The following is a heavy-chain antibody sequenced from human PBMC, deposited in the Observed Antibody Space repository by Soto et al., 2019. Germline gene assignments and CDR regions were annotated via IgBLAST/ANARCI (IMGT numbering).Heavy chain of an antibody. CDR3: ATPGYYYYYYGMDV. Sequence: TSETLSLTCTVSGGSISSGDYYWSWIRQPPGKGLEWIGYIYYSGSAYYNPSLKSRVTISVDTSKNQFSLKLSSVTAADTAVYYCATPGYYYYYYGMDVWGQGTTVTVSS. CDR2: IYYSGSA. J-gene: IGHJ6*02. V-gene: IGHV4-30-4*01. CDR1: GGSISSGDYY.